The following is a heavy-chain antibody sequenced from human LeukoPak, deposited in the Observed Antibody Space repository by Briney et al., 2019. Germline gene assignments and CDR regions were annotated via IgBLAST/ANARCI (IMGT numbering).Heavy chain of an antibody. Sequence: EASVKVSCKASGYTFTGHYIQWVRQAPGQGLEWMGWINPNSGVAKYAQKFQGRVTMTRDTSISTAYMELSRLRSDDTAVFYCARAKSWKYASGSYYISFDNWGQGTLVTVSS. D-gene: IGHD3-10*01. CDR2: INPNSGVA. J-gene: IGHJ4*02. V-gene: IGHV1-2*02. CDR1: GYTFTGHY. CDR3: ARAKSWKYASGSYYISFDN.